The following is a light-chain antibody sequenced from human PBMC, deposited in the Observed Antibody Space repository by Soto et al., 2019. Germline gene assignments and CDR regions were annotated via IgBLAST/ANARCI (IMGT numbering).Light chain of an antibody. CDR3: SSYTTSSTHWV. V-gene: IGLV2-14*01. CDR1: SSDVGSYNY. J-gene: IGLJ3*02. CDR2: EVS. Sequence: QSVLTRPASVSGSPGQSITISCTGTSSDVGSYNYVSWYQQHPGKAPKLMIYEVSNRPSGVSNRFSGSKSGNTASLTISGLQAEDEADYYCSSYTTSSTHWVFGGGTKLTVL.